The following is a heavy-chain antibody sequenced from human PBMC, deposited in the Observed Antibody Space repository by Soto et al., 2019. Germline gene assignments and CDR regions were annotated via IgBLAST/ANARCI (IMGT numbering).Heavy chain of an antibody. CDR2: ISYDGSNK. Sequence: GGSLRLSCAASGFTFSSYGMHWVRQAPGKGLEWVAVISYDGSNKYYADSVKGRFTISRDNSKNTLYLQMNSLRAEETAVYYCAKDTDDATDSIFWNLLGYYYGMDVCAQRNTVPVS. J-gene: IGHJ6*02. D-gene: IGHD3-3*01. V-gene: IGHV3-30*18. CDR3: AKDTDDATDSIFWNLLGYYYGMDV. CDR1: GFTFSSYG.